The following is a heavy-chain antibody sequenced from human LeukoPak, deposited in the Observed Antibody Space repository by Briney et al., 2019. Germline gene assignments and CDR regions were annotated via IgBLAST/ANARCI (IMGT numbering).Heavy chain of an antibody. CDR3: VKLCIDGTSTPPVPAA. CDR2: ITWDGAYI. J-gene: IGHJ6*02. D-gene: IGHD2-15*01. V-gene: IGHV3-43*01. CDR1: GFTLDDYT. Sequence: PGGSLRLSCAVSGFTLDDYTMHWVRHAPGKGLEWISLITWDGAYIYHADSVKGRFTISRDKSKNSLFLQMSSLRTEDTALYYCVKLCIDGTSTPPVPAAWGQGPRSPSP.